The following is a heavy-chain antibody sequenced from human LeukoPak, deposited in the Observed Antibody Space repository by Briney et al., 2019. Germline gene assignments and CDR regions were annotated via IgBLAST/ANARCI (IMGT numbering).Heavy chain of an antibody. Sequence: GGSLRLSCAASGFTFSSYWMHWVHQAPGKGLVWVSRINSDGSSTSYADSVKGRFTISRDNAKNTLYLQMNSLRAEDTAVYYCARAPAGNYYYMDVWGKGTTVTVSS. D-gene: IGHD2-2*01. CDR2: INSDGSST. CDR3: ARAPAGNYYYMDV. CDR1: GFTFSSYW. J-gene: IGHJ6*03. V-gene: IGHV3-74*01.